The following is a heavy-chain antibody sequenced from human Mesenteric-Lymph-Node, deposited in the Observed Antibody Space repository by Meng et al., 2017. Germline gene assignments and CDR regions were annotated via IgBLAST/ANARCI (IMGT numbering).Heavy chain of an antibody. D-gene: IGHD6-13*01. J-gene: IGHJ5*02. CDR1: GGSIRSIHW. CDR3: ARVAAAGNEWFDP. Sequence: QGRAQGWGPGRRKPSETLSLTCAVSGGSIRSIHWWTWVRQPPGKGLEWIGEIYHSGSTNYNPSLKSRVTISVDKSKNQFSLKLSSVTAADTAVYYCARVAAAGNEWFDPWGQGTLVTVSS. V-gene: IGHV4-4*02. CDR2: IYHSGST.